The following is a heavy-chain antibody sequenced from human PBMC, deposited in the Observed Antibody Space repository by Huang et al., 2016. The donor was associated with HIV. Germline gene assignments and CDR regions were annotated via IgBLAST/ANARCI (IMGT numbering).Heavy chain of an antibody. J-gene: IGHJ4*02. V-gene: IGHV3-53*01. CDR2: SYSGGTT. D-gene: IGHD2-8*02. CDR1: GFTVSTNY. CDR3: AKEGDTGAALGY. Sequence: EVQLVESGGGLIQPGGSLRLSCAASGFTVSTNYRTWVRQAPGKGLEWVSLSYSGGTTYYADSVKGRFTISRDDSENTLYLHMTSLRAGDTAVYYCAKEGDTGAALGYWGQGTLVTVS.